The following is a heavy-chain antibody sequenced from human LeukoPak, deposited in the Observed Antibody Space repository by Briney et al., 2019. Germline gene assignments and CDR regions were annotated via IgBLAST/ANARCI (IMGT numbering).Heavy chain of an antibody. CDR3: ARGGSYEGGRFVY. V-gene: IGHV3-11*04. D-gene: IGHD1-26*01. CDR2: ISSSGTDI. J-gene: IGHJ4*02. Sequence: PGGSLRLSCAASGFIFSNYYMSWIRQAPGKGLEWVAYISSSGTDIYYADSVKGRFTISRDNAKNSLYLQMNSLRAEDTAVYYCARGGSYEGGRFVYWGQGTLVTVSS. CDR1: GFIFSNYY.